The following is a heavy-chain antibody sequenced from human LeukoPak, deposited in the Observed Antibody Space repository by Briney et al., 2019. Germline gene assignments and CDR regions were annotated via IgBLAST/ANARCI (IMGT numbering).Heavy chain of an antibody. CDR3: ARGRGYCSSTSCPPGY. V-gene: IGHV1-46*01. D-gene: IGHD2-2*01. J-gene: IGHJ4*02. Sequence: ASVKVSCKASGYTFTSYYMHWVRQAPGQGLEWMGIINPSGGSTSYAQKFQGRVTMTRDTSTSTVYMELSSLRSEDTAVYYCARGRGYCSSTSCPPGYWGQGTLVTVSP. CDR1: GYTFTSYY. CDR2: INPSGGST.